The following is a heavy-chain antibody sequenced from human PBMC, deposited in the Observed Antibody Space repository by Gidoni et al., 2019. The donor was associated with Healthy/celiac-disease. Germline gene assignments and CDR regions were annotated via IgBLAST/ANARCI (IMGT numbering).Heavy chain of an antibody. V-gene: IGHV4-59*13. CDR3: ARDAAGKGWGYYYYDYGMDV. Sequence: QVQLQESGPGLVKPSETLSLTYTVSGGSISSYYWSWIRQPPGKGLEWIGYIYYSGSTNYNPSLKSRVTISVDTSKNQFSLKLSSVTAADTAVYYCARDAAGKGWGYYYYDYGMDVWGQGTTVTVSS. J-gene: IGHJ6*02. CDR2: IYYSGST. D-gene: IGHD3-16*01. CDR1: GGSISSYY.